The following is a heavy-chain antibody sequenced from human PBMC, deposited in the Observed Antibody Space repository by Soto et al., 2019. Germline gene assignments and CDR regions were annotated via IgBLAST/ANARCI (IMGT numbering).Heavy chain of an antibody. D-gene: IGHD2-2*01. CDR2: IKQDGSET. CDR3: AKVVGVVVPSGQFDP. Sequence: GGSLRLSCTASGFSFGNHWMYWVGRRPGKGLEWVAYIKQDGSETHYVDSVEGRFTISRDNAKNTLYLQMNSLRAEDTAVYYCAKVVGVVVPSGQFDPWGQGTLVTVSS. CDR1: GFSFGNHW. J-gene: IGHJ5*02. V-gene: IGHV3-7*03.